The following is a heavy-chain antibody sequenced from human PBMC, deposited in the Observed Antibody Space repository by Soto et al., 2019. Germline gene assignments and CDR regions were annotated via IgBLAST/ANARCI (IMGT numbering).Heavy chain of an antibody. CDR1: GFSLTTDRVG. CDR3: AHAYGGRSLY. J-gene: IGHJ4*02. V-gene: IGHV2-5*02. Sequence: QITLKESGPTLVKPTQTLTLTCTFSGFSLTTDRVGVGWIRQPPGEALEWLAVIYWDDSNTYRPSLESRLTIYEDTSKHPLALTMTNMDSLDTATYYSAHAYGGRSLYWCQGTRVTVSS. D-gene: IGHD1-26*01. CDR2: IYWDDSN.